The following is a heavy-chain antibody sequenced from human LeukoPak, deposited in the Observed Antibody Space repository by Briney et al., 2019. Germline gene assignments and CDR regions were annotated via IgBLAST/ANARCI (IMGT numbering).Heavy chain of an antibody. CDR1: GFTFSSYW. CDR2: IKQDGSEK. V-gene: IGHV3-7*01. J-gene: IGHJ6*02. D-gene: IGHD6-19*01. CDR3: ARGIAVAGRRRYYYGMDV. Sequence: PGGSLRLSCAASGFTFSSYWMSWVRQAPGKGLEWVANIKQDGSEKYYVDSVKGRFTISRDNAKNSLYLQMNSLRAEDTAVYYCARGIAVAGRRRYYYGMDVWGQGTTVIVSS.